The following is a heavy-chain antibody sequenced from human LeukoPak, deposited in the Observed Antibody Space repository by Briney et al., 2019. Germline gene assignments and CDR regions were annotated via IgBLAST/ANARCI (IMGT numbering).Heavy chain of an antibody. D-gene: IGHD6-13*01. Sequence: LRGSLRVSCAAPEFTFSSYAMSWVRQAPGKGLEWVSAISGSGGTTYYTDSVKGRFTISRDNSKNTLYLQMNSLRAEDTAVYYCAKEFSSSWYYYFDTSGPGNLFTVSS. CDR3: AKEFSSSWYYYFDT. CDR2: ISGSGGTT. CDR1: EFTFSSYA. V-gene: IGHV3-23*01. J-gene: IGHJ5*02.